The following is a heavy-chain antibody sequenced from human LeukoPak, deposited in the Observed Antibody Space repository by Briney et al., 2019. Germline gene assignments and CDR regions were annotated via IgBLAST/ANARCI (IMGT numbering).Heavy chain of an antibody. J-gene: IGHJ6*03. Sequence: GGSLRLSCAASGFTFSSYSMNWVRQAPGKGLEWVSSISSSSSYIYYADSVKGRFTISRDNAKNSLYLQMNSLRAEDTAVYYCARDVVVPAAPYYYYYMDVWGKGTTVTVSS. V-gene: IGHV3-21*01. CDR1: GFTFSSYS. CDR2: ISSSSSYI. D-gene: IGHD2-2*01. CDR3: ARDVVVPAAPYYYYYMDV.